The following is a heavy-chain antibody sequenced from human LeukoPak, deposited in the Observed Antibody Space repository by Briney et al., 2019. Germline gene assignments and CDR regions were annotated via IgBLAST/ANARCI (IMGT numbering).Heavy chain of an antibody. CDR3: ARSFDYDSPIDY. V-gene: IGHV1-2*02. CDR1: GYTFTGYY. CDR2: INPNSGGT. Sequence: GATVKVSCKASGYTFTGYYMHWVRQAPGQGLEWMGWINPNSGGTNYAQKFQGRVTMTRDTSISTAYMELSRLRSDDTAVYYCARSFDYDSPIDYWGQGTLVTVSS. J-gene: IGHJ4*02. D-gene: IGHD5-12*01.